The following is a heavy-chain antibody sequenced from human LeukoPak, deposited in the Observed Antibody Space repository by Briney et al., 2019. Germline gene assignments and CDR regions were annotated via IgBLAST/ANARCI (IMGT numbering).Heavy chain of an antibody. CDR2: INHSGST. D-gene: IGHD3-3*01. J-gene: IGHJ4*02. CDR1: GGSFSGYY. CDR3: ARRYDFWSGYPPPLDY. Sequence: ASETLSLTCAVYGGSFSGYYWSWIRQPPGKGLEWIGEINHSGSTNYSPSLKSRVTISVDTSKDQFSLKLSSVTAADTAVYYCARRYDFWSGYPPPLDYWGQGTLVTVSS. V-gene: IGHV4-34*01.